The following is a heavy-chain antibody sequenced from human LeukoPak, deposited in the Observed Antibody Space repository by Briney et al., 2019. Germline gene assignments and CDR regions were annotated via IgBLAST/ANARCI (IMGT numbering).Heavy chain of an antibody. J-gene: IGHJ4*02. CDR1: GGSFSGYY. CDR3: AREGNPKGLEPAAIDFRLDY. CDR2: INHSGST. V-gene: IGHV4-34*01. Sequence: SETLSLTCAVYGGSFSGYYWSWIRQPPGKGLEWIGEINHSGSTNYNPSLKSRVTISVDTSKNQFSLKLSSVTAADTAVYYCAREGNPKGLEPAAIDFRLDYWGQGTLVTVSS. D-gene: IGHD2-2*01.